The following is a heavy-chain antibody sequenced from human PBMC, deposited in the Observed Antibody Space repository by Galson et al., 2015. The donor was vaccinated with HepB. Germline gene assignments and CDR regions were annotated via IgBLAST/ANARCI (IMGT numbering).Heavy chain of an antibody. CDR2: ILYHGTNG. D-gene: IGHD5-24*01. V-gene: IGHV3-30*04. CDR3: ARDGYNYLDY. J-gene: IGHJ4*02. CDR1: GFTFNSYA. Sequence: SLRLSCAASGFTFNSYAMNWVRQAPGKGLEWVAVILYHGTNGYYADSVKGRFTISRDNSKNTLYLQVNSLRAEDTAVYYCARDGYNYLDYWGQGTLVTVSS.